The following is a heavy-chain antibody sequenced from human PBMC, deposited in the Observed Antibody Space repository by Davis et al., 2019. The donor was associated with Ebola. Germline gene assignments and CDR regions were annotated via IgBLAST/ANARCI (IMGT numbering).Heavy chain of an antibody. CDR2: INHSGST. D-gene: IGHD4-23*01. Sequence: SETLSLTCAVYGGSFSAYYWNWIRQPPGKGLEWIGEINHSGSTNYNPSLKSRVTISVDTSKNQFSLKLSSVTAADTAVYYCARASYGGNSGLRYWGQGTLVTVSS. CDR1: GGSFSAYY. V-gene: IGHV4-34*01. CDR3: ARASYGGNSGLRY. J-gene: IGHJ4*02.